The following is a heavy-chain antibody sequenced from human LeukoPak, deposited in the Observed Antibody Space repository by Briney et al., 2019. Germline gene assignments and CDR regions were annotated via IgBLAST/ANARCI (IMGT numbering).Heavy chain of an antibody. CDR3: AKAQKIYGVVIIADFFYYMDV. CDR2: ISYDGSKK. CDR1: GFTFTNYA. Sequence: TGGSLRLSCAASGFTFTNYATHWVRQAPGKGLEWVAVISYDGSKKCYKESVKGRFTISRDNSKNTLYLQMNSLTAEDTAVYYCAKAQKIYGVVIIADFFYYMDVWGQGTTVTVSS. V-gene: IGHV3-30*18. D-gene: IGHD3-3*01. J-gene: IGHJ6*02.